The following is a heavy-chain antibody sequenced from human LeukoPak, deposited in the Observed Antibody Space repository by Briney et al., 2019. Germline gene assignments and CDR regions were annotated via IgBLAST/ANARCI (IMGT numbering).Heavy chain of an antibody. Sequence: GGSLRLSCAASGLTVSSNYMNWVRQAPGKGLEWVSSISSSSSYIYYADSVKGRFTISRDNAKNSLYLQMNSLRAEDTAVYYCASESDCGGDCYSHFDIWGQGTMVTVSS. J-gene: IGHJ3*02. CDR3: ASESDCGGDCYSHFDI. CDR1: GLTVSSNY. V-gene: IGHV3-21*01. CDR2: ISSSSSYI. D-gene: IGHD2-21*02.